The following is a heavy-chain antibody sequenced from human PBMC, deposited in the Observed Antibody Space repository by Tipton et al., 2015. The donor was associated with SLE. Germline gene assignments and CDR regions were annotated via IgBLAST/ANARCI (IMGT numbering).Heavy chain of an antibody. CDR3: ASHGAVDAFDI. Sequence: GSLRLSCAASGFTFSSYEMNWVRQAPGKGLEWVSYISSSGSTIYYADSVKGRFTISRDNAKNSLYLQMNSLRAEDTAVYYRASHGAVDAFDIWGQGTMVTVPS. J-gene: IGHJ3*02. V-gene: IGHV3-48*03. CDR1: GFTFSSYE. D-gene: IGHD4/OR15-4a*01. CDR2: ISSSGSTI.